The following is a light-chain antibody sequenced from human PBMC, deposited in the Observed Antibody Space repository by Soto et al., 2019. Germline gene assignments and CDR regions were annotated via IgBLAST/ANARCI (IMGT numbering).Light chain of an antibody. CDR1: QSVRTN. CDR2: GAS. Sequence: EIVMTQSPATLSVSPGERVTLSFRAGQSVRTNLAWYQHRPVQAPRLLISGASTGATGIPPRFSGSGSGTDLTLTVNSLQSEDIAVYYCQQYHNWPVTFGGGTKVDIK. CDR3: QQYHNWPVT. J-gene: IGKJ4*01. V-gene: IGKV3-15*01.